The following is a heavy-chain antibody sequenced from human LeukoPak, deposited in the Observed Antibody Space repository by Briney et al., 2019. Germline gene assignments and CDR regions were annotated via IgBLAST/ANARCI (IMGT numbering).Heavy chain of an antibody. J-gene: IGHJ4*02. Sequence: PGGTLRLSCAASGFTFSSYGMSWVSQAPGKGLEWVSVISGSGGTTYYADSVKGRFTISRDNSKNTLYVQMNSLRAEDTAVYFCARRLDRDWNHVVGAFDYWGQGTLATVSS. D-gene: IGHD1-1*01. CDR2: ISGSGGTT. V-gene: IGHV3-23*01. CDR3: ARRLDRDWNHVVGAFDY. CDR1: GFTFSSYG.